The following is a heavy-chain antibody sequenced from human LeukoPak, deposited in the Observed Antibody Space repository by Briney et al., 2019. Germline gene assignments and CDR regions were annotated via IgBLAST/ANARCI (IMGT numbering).Heavy chain of an antibody. Sequence: PGGSLRLSCAASGFTFSSYGMHWVRQAPGKGLEWVAVISYDGSNKYYADSVKGRFTISRDNSKNTLYLQMNSLRAEDTAVYYCAKGWYSYGPYYFDYWGQGTLVTVSS. V-gene: IGHV3-30*18. CDR1: GFTFSSYG. CDR2: ISYDGSNK. J-gene: IGHJ4*02. D-gene: IGHD5-18*01. CDR3: AKGWYSYGPYYFDY.